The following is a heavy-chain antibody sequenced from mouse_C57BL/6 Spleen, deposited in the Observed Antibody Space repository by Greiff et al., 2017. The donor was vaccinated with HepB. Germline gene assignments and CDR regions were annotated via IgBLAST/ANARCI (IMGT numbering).Heavy chain of an antibody. V-gene: IGHV5-4*03. CDR1: GFTFSSYA. CDR3: ARGGLGYGSSYRFAY. D-gene: IGHD1-1*01. CDR2: ISDGGSYT. Sequence: EVKLMESGGGLVKPGGSLKLSCAASGFTFSSYAMSWVRQTPEKRLEWVATISDGGSYTYYPDNVKGRFTISSDNAKNNLYLQMSHLKSEDTAMYYCARGGLGYGSSYRFAYWGQGTPLTVSA. J-gene: IGHJ3*01.